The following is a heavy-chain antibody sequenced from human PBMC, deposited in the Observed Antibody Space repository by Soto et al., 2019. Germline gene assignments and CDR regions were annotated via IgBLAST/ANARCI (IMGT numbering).Heavy chain of an antibody. CDR2: IIPIFGTA. J-gene: IGHJ4*02. D-gene: IGHD3-9*01. CDR1: GGTFSSYA. Sequence: SVKVSCKASGGTFSSYAISWVRQAPGQGLEWMGGIIPIFGTANYAQKFQGRVTITADESTSTAYMELSSLRSEDTAVYYCARVGFDRKLDNDDWGQGTLVTVSS. V-gene: IGHV1-69*13. CDR3: ARVGFDRKLDNDD.